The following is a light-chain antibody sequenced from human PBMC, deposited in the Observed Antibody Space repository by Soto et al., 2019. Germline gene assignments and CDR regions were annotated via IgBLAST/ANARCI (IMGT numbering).Light chain of an antibody. Sequence: DIQMTQSPSSLSASVGDRVTITYRASQSISSYLHWYQQKPGKAPKLLIYAASSLQSGVPSRFSGSGSGTDFTLTISSLQPEDCATYYCQQSYSTFVTFGQGTKVEIK. CDR1: QSISSY. CDR3: QQSYSTFVT. V-gene: IGKV1-39*01. CDR2: AAS. J-gene: IGKJ1*01.